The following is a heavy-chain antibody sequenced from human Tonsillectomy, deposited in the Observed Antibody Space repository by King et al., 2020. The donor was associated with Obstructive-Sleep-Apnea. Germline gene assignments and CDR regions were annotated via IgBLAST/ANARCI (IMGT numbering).Heavy chain of an antibody. D-gene: IGHD4-17*01. CDR1: GGSLNVYS. J-gene: IGHJ4*02. V-gene: IGHV4-34*01. Sequence: QVQLQQWGAGLLKPSETLSLTCAVYGGSLNVYSLNWIRQPPGKGLEWIGEINHSGSATYNPSLKNRVTISRDTSKNQFSLKLSSVTAADTAVYYCASGEVYYGDYDYWGQGTLVTVSS. CDR2: INHSGSA. CDR3: ASGEVYYGDYDY.